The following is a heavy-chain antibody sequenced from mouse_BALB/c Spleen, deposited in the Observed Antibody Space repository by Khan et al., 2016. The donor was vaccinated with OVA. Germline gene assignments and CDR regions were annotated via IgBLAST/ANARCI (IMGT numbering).Heavy chain of an antibody. CDR1: GYSFTGYF. J-gene: IGHJ2*01. V-gene: IGHV1-20*02. CDR3: ARMYRSDFDY. Sequence: EVQLQQSGPELVKPGASVKISCKASGYSFTGYFMNWVMQSPGKSLEWIGRINPHIGETFYNQKFKGKATLTVDESSSTALMELRSLASEDSAVYYCARMYRSDFDYWGQGTTLTVPS. D-gene: IGHD1-1*01. CDR2: INPHIGET.